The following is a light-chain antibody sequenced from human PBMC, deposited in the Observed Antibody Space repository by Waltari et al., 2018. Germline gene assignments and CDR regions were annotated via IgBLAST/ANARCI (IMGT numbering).Light chain of an antibody. J-gene: IGKJ4*01. CDR3: QKYNSAPPVT. CDR2: AAS. CDR1: QGISNY. Sequence: DIQMTQSPSSLSASVGDRVTITCRASQGISNYLAWYQQKPGKVPKLLIYAASTLQSGFPSRFSGSGSGTDFTLTISSLQPEDVATYYCQKYNSAPPVTFGGGTKVEIK. V-gene: IGKV1-27*01.